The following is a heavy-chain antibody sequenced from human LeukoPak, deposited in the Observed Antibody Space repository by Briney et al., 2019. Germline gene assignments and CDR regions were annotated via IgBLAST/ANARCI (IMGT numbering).Heavy chain of an antibody. J-gene: IGHJ3*02. D-gene: IGHD5-18*01. Sequence: PGGSLRLSCAASEFTFNSYAMSWVRQAPGKGLEWGSGISGSGGKTYYADSVKGRFTISRDNFKNTLYLQMNSLRAEDTAVYYCARDDSEDAFDIWGQGTMVTVSS. CDR2: ISGSGGKT. V-gene: IGHV3-23*01. CDR3: ARDDSEDAFDI. CDR1: EFTFNSYA.